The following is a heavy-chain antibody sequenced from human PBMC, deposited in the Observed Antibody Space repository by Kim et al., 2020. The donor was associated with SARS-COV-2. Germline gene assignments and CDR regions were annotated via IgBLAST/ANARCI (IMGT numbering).Heavy chain of an antibody. J-gene: IGHJ4*02. CDR3: ARGGWHYDY. D-gene: IGHD6-19*01. V-gene: IGHV6-1*01. CDR2: WYN. Sequence: WYNDYAVSVKSRITIKPDTAKNQLARQLNSVTPGDTAVYYCARGGWHYDYWGQGTLVTVSP.